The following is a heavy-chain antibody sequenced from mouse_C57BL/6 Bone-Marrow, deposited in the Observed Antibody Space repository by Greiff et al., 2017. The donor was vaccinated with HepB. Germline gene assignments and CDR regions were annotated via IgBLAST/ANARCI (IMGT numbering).Heavy chain of an antibody. CDR3: ASPITTVVATSPSYWYFDV. D-gene: IGHD1-1*01. CDR1: GFTFSSYG. J-gene: IGHJ1*03. V-gene: IGHV5-6*01. CDR2: ISSCGSYT. Sequence: EVQLVESGGDLVKPGGSLKLSCAASGFTFSSYGMSWVRQTPDKRLEWVATISSCGSYTYYPDSVKGRFTISRDNAKNTLYLQMSSLKSEDTAMYYCASPITTVVATSPSYWYFDVWGTGTTVTVSS.